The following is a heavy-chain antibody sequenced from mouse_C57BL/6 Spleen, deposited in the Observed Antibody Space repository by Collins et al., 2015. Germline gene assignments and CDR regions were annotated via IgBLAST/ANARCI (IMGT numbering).Heavy chain of an antibody. CDR1: GYTFTSYW. CDR2: IYPGSGTT. D-gene: IGHD3-2*02. J-gene: IGHJ2*01. Sequence: QVQLQQPGAELVKPGASVKMSCKASGYTFTSYWITWVKQRPGQGLEWIGDIYPGSGTTNYNERFKDKATLTVDKSSSTAYMQLSSLTSEDSAVYFCARDNSGAEYFDYWGQGTTLTVSS. V-gene: IGHV1-55*01. CDR3: ARDNSGAEYFDY.